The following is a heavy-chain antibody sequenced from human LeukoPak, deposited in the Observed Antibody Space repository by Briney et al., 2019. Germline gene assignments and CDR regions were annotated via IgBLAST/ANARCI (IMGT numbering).Heavy chain of an antibody. J-gene: IGHJ4*02. CDR1: GFTLSSYG. D-gene: IGHD2-15*01. CDR3: AKGGYLFDY. CDR2: IRYDGSNT. Sequence: GRSLRLSCAASGFTLSSYGMHSVRQAPGRGLEGVAFIRYDGSNTYYADSVKGGFTISRDNSKNTLYLQMNSLRAEDTAVYFCAKGGYLFDYWGQGTLVTVSS. V-gene: IGHV3-30*02.